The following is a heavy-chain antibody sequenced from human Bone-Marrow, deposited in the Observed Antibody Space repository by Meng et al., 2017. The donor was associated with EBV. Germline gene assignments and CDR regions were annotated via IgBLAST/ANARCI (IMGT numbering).Heavy chain of an antibody. CDR3: ARESPDRSTDP. Sequence: LGPYGAGVKKPGSSAMVSFKVSWCTFGSDHLGWGRQAPGQGPEWMGGIIPNYGTTIYAQKFQGRVTISADESTTTAYMELRSLTLDDTAVYYCARESPDRSTDPWGQGTLVTVSS. V-gene: IGHV1-69*01. CDR2: IIPNYGTT. J-gene: IGHJ5*02. CDR1: WCTFGSDH.